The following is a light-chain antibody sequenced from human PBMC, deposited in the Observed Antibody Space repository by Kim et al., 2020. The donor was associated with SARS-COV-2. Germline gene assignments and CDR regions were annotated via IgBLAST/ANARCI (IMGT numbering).Light chain of an antibody. CDR2: GTS. J-gene: IGKJ2*03. V-gene: IGKV3-15*01. CDR3: HQYSGWPPYS. Sequence: EIVMTQSPATLSVSPGERATLSCRASQSVSSNLAWYQQKPGQAPRLLIYGTSTMATGIPVRFSGSGSGTEFTLTISSLQSEDFALYYCHQYSGWPPYSFGQGTKLEI. CDR1: QSVSSN.